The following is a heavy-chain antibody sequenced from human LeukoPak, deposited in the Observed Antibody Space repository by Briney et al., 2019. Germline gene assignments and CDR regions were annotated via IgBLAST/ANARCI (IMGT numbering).Heavy chain of an antibody. CDR3: ARDYGDYPITLDY. J-gene: IGHJ4*02. V-gene: IGHV3-74*01. CDR1: GFTFSSYW. D-gene: IGHD4-17*01. Sequence: GGSLRLSCAASGFTFSSYWMHWVRQAPGKGLVWVSRINSDGSSTSYADSVKGRFTISRDNAKNTLYLQVNSLRAEDTAVYYCARDYGDYPITLDYWGQGTLVTVSS. CDR2: INSDGSST.